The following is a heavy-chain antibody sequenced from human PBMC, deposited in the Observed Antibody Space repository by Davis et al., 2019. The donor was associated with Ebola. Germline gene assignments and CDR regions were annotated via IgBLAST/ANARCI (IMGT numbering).Heavy chain of an antibody. CDR1: GGSISSSNW. CDR2: IYHSGST. V-gene: IGHV4-4*02. CDR3: ARAAARPYYYYGMDV. D-gene: IGHD6-6*01. J-gene: IGHJ6*02. Sequence: MPSETLSLTCAVSGGSISSSNWWSWLRQPPGKGLEWIGEIYHSGSTNYNPSLKSRVTISVDKSKNQFSLTLSSVTAADTAVYYCARAAARPYYYYGMDVWGQGTTVTVSS.